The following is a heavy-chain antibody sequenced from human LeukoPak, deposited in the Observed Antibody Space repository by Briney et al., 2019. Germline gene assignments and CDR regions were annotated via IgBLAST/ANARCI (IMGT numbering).Heavy chain of an antibody. D-gene: IGHD2-15*01. Sequence: GGSLRLSCAASGFTFSSYAMSWVRQAPVKGLEWVSAISGSGGSTYYADSVKGRFTISRDNSKNTLYLQMNSLRAEDTAVYYCAKDRDIVVVVAATPCYFDYWGQGTLVTVSS. CDR1: GFTFSSYA. CDR2: ISGSGGST. CDR3: AKDRDIVVVVAATPCYFDY. J-gene: IGHJ4*02. V-gene: IGHV3-23*01.